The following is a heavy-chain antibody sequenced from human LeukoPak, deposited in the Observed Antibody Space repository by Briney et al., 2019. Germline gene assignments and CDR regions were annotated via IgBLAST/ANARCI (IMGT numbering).Heavy chain of an antibody. Sequence: PSETLSLTCTVSGGSISSGSDYWTWIRRPAGKGLEWIGRIYPSGSTDYNPSLESRVPMSVDTSKNQFSLKRSSVTAADTAVYYCARDLRGSYYFDYWGQGTLVTVSS. J-gene: IGHJ4*02. CDR3: ARDLRGSYYFDY. D-gene: IGHD1-26*01. V-gene: IGHV4-61*02. CDR2: IYPSGST. CDR1: GGSISSGSDY.